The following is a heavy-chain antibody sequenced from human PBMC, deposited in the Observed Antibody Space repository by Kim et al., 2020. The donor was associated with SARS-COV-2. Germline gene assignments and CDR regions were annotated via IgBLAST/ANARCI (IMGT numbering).Heavy chain of an antibody. V-gene: IGHV3-30*18. CDR1: GFTFSSYG. J-gene: IGHJ4*02. Sequence: GGSLRLSCAASGFTFSSYGMHWVRQAPGKGLEWVALISYGGSNKYYADSVKGRFTISRDNSKNTLYLQMNSLRAEDTAVYYCEKESGFDYWGQGTLVTVSS. CDR3: EKESGFDY. CDR2: ISYGGSNK.